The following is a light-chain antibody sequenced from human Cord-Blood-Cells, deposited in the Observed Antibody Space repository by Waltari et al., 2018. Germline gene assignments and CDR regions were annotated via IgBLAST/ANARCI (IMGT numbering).Light chain of an antibody. CDR2: RNN. Sequence: QSVLTQPPSASGTPGQRVTISCSGSSSNIGINYVYWYQQLPGTAPKLLIYRNNQRPSGVADRFSGSKSGTSASLAISGLRSEDEADYYCAAWDDSLSGLFGGGTKLTVL. J-gene: IGLJ2*01. CDR1: SSNIGINY. V-gene: IGLV1-47*01. CDR3: AAWDDSLSGL.